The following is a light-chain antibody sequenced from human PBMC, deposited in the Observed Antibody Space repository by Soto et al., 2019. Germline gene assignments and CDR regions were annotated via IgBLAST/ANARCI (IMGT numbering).Light chain of an antibody. CDR3: QQYDSSPRT. Sequence: DIVLTQSPGTLSLSPGERATLSCRASQNIYSNYLAWHLQKPGQAPRLLIYGASIRATGIADRFSASGSGTDFTLTISRLEPEDFAVYYCQQYDSSPRTFGQGTKVDIK. V-gene: IGKV3-20*01. CDR2: GAS. J-gene: IGKJ1*01. CDR1: QNIYSNY.